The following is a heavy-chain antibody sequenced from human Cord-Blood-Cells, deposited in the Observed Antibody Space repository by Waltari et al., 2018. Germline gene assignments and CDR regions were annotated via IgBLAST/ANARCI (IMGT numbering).Heavy chain of an antibody. CDR3: ARGTGDRPFDFDY. Sequence: QVQLQQSGPGLVKPSQTLSLTCAISGDSVSSNSAAWNWIRQPPPRGLEWLGRTYYRSKWYNGYAVSVKSRITINPDTSKTQFSLQLNSVTPEDTAVYYCARGTGDRPFDFDYWGQGTLVTVSS. V-gene: IGHV6-1*01. J-gene: IGHJ4*02. CDR1: GDSVSSNSAA. D-gene: IGHD7-27*01. CDR2: TYYRSKWYN.